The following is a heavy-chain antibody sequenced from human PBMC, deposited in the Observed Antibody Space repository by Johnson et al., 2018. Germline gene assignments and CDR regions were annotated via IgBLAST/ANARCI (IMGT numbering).Heavy chain of an antibody. Sequence: EVQLVESGGGLVQPGRSLRLSCAASGFTFSSYDMHWVRQATGKGLEWVSAIGTAGGTTDYAAPDKGRFTISRDDSKSTLYLQMNSLKTEDTAVYYCTTDGAVRDYYMDVWGKGTTVTVSS. D-gene: IGHD3-10*01. CDR3: TTDGAVRDYYMDV. J-gene: IGHJ6*03. CDR1: GFTFSSYD. CDR2: IGTAGGTT. V-gene: IGHV3-15*04.